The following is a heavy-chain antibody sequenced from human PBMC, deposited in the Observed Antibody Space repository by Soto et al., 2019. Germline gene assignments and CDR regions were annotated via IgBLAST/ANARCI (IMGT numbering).Heavy chain of an antibody. CDR3: ARTLGIAAAAAFDI. CDR1: GGSISSSSYY. J-gene: IGHJ3*02. CDR2: IYYSGST. V-gene: IGHV4-39*01. Sequence: PSETLSLTCTVSGGSISSSSYYWGWIRQPPGKGLEWIGSIYYSGSTCYNPSLKSRVTISVDASKNQFSLKLSSVTAADTAVYYCARTLGIAAAAAFDIWGQGTMVTVSS. D-gene: IGHD6-13*01.